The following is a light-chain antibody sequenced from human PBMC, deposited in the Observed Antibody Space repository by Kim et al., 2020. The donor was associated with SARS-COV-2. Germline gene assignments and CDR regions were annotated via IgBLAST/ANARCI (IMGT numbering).Light chain of an antibody. CDR2: AAS. Sequence: PGRRTTPSCATKRSISSIVAWHQKNADPPPSLINYAASTTTAGLPARISSSGSGTEFTLTISSLQSEDFAVYYYQQYNNWPFTFGPGTKVDIK. V-gene: IGKV3-15*01. CDR1: RSISSI. J-gene: IGKJ3*01. CDR3: QQYNNWPFT.